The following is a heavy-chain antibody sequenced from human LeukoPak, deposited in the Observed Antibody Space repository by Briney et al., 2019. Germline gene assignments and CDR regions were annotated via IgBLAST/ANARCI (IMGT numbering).Heavy chain of an antibody. D-gene: IGHD3-10*01. J-gene: IGHJ6*03. CDR2: IYYIPST. CDR1: GGSISRSRYY. V-gene: IGHV4-39*07. CDR3: ARESYGSRSYDYYYSSMDV. Sequence: SETLSLTCTVSGGSISRSRYYSGWIRQPPGKGLEWIGIIYYIPSTYYNPSRKSRVTTAVNTSQNHFSLKLNSATTADTAVYYSARESYGSRSYDYYYSSMDVWGKGNTVTVSS.